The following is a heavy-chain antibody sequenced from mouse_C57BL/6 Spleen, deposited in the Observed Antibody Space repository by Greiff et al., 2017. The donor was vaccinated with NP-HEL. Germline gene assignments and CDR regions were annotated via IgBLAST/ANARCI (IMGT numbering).Heavy chain of an antibody. J-gene: IGHJ1*03. D-gene: IGHD1-1*01. V-gene: IGHV1-82*01. CDR3: ARSGDYGSSPDWYFDV. Sequence: QVQLQQSGPELVKPGASVKISCKASGYAFSSSWMNWVKQRPGKGLEWIGRIYPGDGDTNYNGKFKGKATLTADKSSSTAYMQLSSLTSEDSAVYFCARSGDYGSSPDWYFDVWGTGTTVTVSS. CDR2: IYPGDGDT. CDR1: GYAFSSSW.